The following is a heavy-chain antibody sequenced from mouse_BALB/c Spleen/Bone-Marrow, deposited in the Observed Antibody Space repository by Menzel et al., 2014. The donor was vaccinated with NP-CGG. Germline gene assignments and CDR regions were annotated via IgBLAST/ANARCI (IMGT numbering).Heavy chain of an antibody. CDR3: ARLHYYGYGAY. V-gene: IGHV4-1*02. D-gene: IGHD1-2*01. CDR2: TNPDRSAI. CDR1: GFDFSTFW. J-gene: IGHJ3*01. Sequence: DVKLVESGGGLVQPGGSLKLSCAASGFDFSTFWMSWVRQAPGKGLEWIGETNPDRSAINYRPSLKDKFIISRDNAKNTLYLLLSKVRSEDTALYYCARLHYYGYGAYWGQGTLVTVS.